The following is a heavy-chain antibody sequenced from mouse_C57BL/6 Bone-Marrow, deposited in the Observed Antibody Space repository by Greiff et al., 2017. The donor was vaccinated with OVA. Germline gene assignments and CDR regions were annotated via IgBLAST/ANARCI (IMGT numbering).Heavy chain of an antibody. V-gene: IGHV1-82*01. J-gene: IGHJ4*01. CDR3: ASYYSNYGGGFAMDY. Sequence: QVQLKQSGPELVKPGASVKISCTASGYAFSSSWMNWVQQRPGKGLEWIGRINPGDGDTTSNGKLKGKATLTADKSSSTAYMQLCILTSEDSAVYFCASYYSNYGGGFAMDYWGQGTSVTVSS. D-gene: IGHD2-5*01. CDR2: INPGDGDT. CDR1: GYAFSSSW.